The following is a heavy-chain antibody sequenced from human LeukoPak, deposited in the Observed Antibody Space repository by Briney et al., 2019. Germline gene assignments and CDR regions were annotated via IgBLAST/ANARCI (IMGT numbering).Heavy chain of an antibody. CDR2: ISSSSDTI. CDR3: AKTAAYYDMDV. CDR1: GFTFSSYS. J-gene: IGHJ6*02. D-gene: IGHD3-9*01. V-gene: IGHV3-48*04. Sequence: GGSLRLSCAASGFTFSSYSMNWVRQAPGKGLEWVSYISSSSDTIYYTDSVRGRFTISRDNAQDSLYLQMNSLRAEDTAVYYCAKTAAYYDMDVWGQGTTVTVSS.